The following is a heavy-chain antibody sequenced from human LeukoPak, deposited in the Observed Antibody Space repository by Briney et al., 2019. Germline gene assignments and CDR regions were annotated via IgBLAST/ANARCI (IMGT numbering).Heavy chain of an antibody. Sequence: PGGSLRLSCAASGFTFSSYAMHWVRQAPGKGLEWVAVISYDGSNKYYADSVKGRFTISRDNSKNTLYLQMNSLRAEDTAVYYCVKVYYYMDVWGKGTTVTVSS. CDR2: ISYDGSNK. J-gene: IGHJ6*03. V-gene: IGHV3-30*04. CDR1: GFTFSSYA. CDR3: VKVYYYMDV.